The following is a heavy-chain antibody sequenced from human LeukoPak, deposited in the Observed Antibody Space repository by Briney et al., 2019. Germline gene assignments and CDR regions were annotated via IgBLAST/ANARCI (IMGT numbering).Heavy chain of an antibody. CDR2: IYRGGST. J-gene: IGHJ4*02. D-gene: IGHD6-19*01. Sequence: GGSLRLSCAASGFTFSTYTMRWVRQAPGRGLEWVSVIYRGGSTYYADSVKGRFTISRDNSKNTLYLQMNSLRAEDTAVYYGARDRIAVAGTYFDYGGQGTLVTVSS. CDR3: ARDRIAVAGTYFDY. CDR1: GFTFSTYT. V-gene: IGHV3-53*01.